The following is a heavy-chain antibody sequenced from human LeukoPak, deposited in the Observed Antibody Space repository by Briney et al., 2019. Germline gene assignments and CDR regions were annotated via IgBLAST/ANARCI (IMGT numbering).Heavy chain of an antibody. J-gene: IGHJ4*02. CDR1: GFSFSTCA. V-gene: IGHV3-23*01. Sequence: GGSLRLSCAASGFSFSTCAMGWVRQAPGKGLKWVSGISASGGYTYYADSVKGRFTISRDNSKNTLYLQMSSLRAEDSALYYCAKVPSSTWFDYYFDYWGQGTLVTVSS. D-gene: IGHD3-9*01. CDR2: ISASGGYT. CDR3: AKVPSSTWFDYYFDY.